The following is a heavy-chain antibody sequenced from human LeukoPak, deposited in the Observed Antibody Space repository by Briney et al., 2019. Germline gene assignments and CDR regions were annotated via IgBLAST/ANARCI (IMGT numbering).Heavy chain of an antibody. CDR1: GYTFTDYY. CDR2: INAKSGDT. D-gene: IGHD3-3*01. CDR3: ARDELYNGYYPVKYHYNGMDV. Sequence: ASVKVSCKASGYTFTDYYVHWVRQAPGQGLEWMGRINAKSGDTNAAQRFQGRVTMTRVTSITTAYLELSRLRSDDTAVYYCARDELYNGYYPVKYHYNGMDVWGQGTTVTVSS. J-gene: IGHJ6*02. V-gene: IGHV1-2*06.